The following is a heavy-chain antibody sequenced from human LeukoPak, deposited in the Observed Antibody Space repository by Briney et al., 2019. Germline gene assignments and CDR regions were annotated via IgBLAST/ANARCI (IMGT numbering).Heavy chain of an antibody. CDR1: GDSIRSGTYS. J-gene: IGHJ4*02. CDR2: ISYTGST. CDR3: ARHAGGIAASGTRPFDY. Sequence: PSETLPLTCSVSGDSIRSGTYSWGWIRQPPGKGLEWIGSISYTGSTYYNPSLKSRVTISVDTSKNQFPLKMSSVTAADTAVYYCARHAGGIAASGTRPFDYWGQGTLVTVSS. D-gene: IGHD6-13*01. V-gene: IGHV4-39*01.